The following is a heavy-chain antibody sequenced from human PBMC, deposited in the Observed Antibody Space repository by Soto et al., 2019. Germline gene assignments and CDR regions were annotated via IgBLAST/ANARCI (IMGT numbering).Heavy chain of an antibody. CDR3: ARGHSTDCSNGVCSFFYNHEMDV. V-gene: IGHV1-2*04. CDR2: INPKSGGT. J-gene: IGHJ6*02. Sequence: ASVKVSCNASGGTFSSYAISWVRQAPGQGLEWLGRINPKSGGTSTAQKVQGWVTMTRDRYISTVYMELTRLRSDDTAVYFCARGHSTDCSNGVCSFFYNHEMDVWGQGTTVTVSS. D-gene: IGHD2-8*01. CDR1: GGTFSSYA.